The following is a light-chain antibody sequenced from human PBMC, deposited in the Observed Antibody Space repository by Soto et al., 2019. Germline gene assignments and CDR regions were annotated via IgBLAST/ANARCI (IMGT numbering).Light chain of an antibody. CDR2: GGS. J-gene: IGKJ5*01. V-gene: IGKV3-15*01. CDR3: QQYNAWPTIT. Sequence: EVVMTQSPATLSVPPGDRATLSCRASESVRSGLAWYQQKPGQAPRLLIYGGSIRAADVPDRFSGSGSGTEFTLTISTLQSEDFAVYYCQQYNAWPTITFGQGTRLEAK. CDR1: ESVRSG.